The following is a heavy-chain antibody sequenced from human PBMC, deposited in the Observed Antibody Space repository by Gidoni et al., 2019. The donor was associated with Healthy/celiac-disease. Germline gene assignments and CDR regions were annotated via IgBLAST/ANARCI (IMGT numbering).Heavy chain of an antibody. CDR2: MNPNSGNT. Sequence: QVQLVQSGAEVKKPGASVKVSCKASGYTFTSYDINWVRQATGQGLEWMGWMNPNSGNTGYAQKFQGRVTMTRNTSISTAYMELSSLRSEDTAVYYCAITSGYSGYDWVGYFDYWGQGTLVTVSS. CDR1: GYTFTSYD. J-gene: IGHJ4*02. V-gene: IGHV1-8*01. D-gene: IGHD5-12*01. CDR3: AITSGYSGYDWVGYFDY.